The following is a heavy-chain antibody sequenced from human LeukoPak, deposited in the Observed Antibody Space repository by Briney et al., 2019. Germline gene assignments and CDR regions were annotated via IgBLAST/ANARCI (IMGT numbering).Heavy chain of an antibody. Sequence: GGSLRLSCAASGFTYEHYAMHWARHAPGRGLGCASGISWNSGIIGYADSVKGRFTISRDNAKNSLYMKMNSLRAEDTALYYCAKEDIVVVPAAIRRRGMDVWGQGTTVTVSS. CDR2: ISWNSGII. D-gene: IGHD2-2*02. J-gene: IGHJ6*02. V-gene: IGHV3-9*01. CDR3: AKEDIVVVPAAIRRRGMDV. CDR1: GFTYEHYA.